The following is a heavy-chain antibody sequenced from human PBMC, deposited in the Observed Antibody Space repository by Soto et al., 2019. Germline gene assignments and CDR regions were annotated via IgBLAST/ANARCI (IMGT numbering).Heavy chain of an antibody. Sequence: GGSLRLSCVFSGFTFTTYAMNWVRQAPGKGLEWVSAITGPGRSAYYADSVKGRFTISRDNSKNTLYLQMSSLRADDTGVYYCATFYGDYAGGEFFQYWGRGTLVTVSS. D-gene: IGHD4-17*01. CDR1: GFTFTTYA. CDR3: ATFYGDYAGGEFFQY. J-gene: IGHJ1*01. CDR2: ITGPGRSA. V-gene: IGHV3-23*01.